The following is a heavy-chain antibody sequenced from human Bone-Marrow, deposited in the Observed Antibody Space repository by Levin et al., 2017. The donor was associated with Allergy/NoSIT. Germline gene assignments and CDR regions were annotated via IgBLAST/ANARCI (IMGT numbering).Heavy chain of an antibody. Sequence: SCAASGFTFSSYGMHWVRQAPGKGLEWVAVIWYDGSNKYYADSVKGRFTISRDNSKNTLYLQMNSLRAEDTAVYYCARDGILWFGSRPDYWGQGTLVTVSS. CDR3: ARDGILWFGSRPDY. CDR1: GFTFSSYG. D-gene: IGHD3-10*01. V-gene: IGHV3-33*01. CDR2: IWYDGSNK. J-gene: IGHJ4*02.